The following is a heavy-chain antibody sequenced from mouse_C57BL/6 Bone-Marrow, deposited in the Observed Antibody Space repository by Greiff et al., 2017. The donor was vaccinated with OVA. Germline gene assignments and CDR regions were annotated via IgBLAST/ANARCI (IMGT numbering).Heavy chain of an antibody. J-gene: IGHJ4*01. CDR2: ISYDGSN. V-gene: IGHV3-6*01. Sequence: EVQRVESGPGLVKPSQSLSLTCSVTGYSITSGYYWNWIRQFPGNKLEWMGYISYDGSNNYNPSLKNRISITRDTSKNQFFLKLNSVTTEDTATYYCAREKIYYDYDDYAMDYWGQGTSVTVSS. D-gene: IGHD2-4*01. CDR3: AREKIYYDYDDYAMDY. CDR1: GYSITSGYY.